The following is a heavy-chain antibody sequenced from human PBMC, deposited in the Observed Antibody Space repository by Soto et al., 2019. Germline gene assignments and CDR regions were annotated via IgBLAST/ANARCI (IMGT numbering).Heavy chain of an antibody. D-gene: IGHD6-19*01. Sequence: QVQLVQSGAEVKQPGTSVKVSCKTSGGTFSTYAIYWVRQAPGQGLEWMGAIIPLFGTADYAQKFQGRVTITADEYTSTASMELSSLRSEDTAVYYCAIPKGRYSIGYYYFDYCGQGTLVTGSS. CDR1: GGTFSTYA. V-gene: IGHV1-69*01. CDR2: IIPLFGTA. J-gene: IGHJ4*02. CDR3: AIPKGRYSIGYYYFDY.